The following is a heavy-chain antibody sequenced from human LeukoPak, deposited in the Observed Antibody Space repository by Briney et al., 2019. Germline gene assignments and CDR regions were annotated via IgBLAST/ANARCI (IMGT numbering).Heavy chain of an antibody. CDR1: GGSISSYY. D-gene: IGHD6-6*01. CDR2: IYTSGST. Sequence: SETLSLTCTVSGGSISSYYWSWIRQPPGKGLEWIWYIYTSGSTNYNPSLKSRVTISVDTSKNQFSLKLSSVTAADTAVYYCARCPDPSSSYYYYYYMDVWGKGTTVTVSS. CDR3: ARCPDPSSSYYYYYYMDV. J-gene: IGHJ6*03. V-gene: IGHV4-4*09.